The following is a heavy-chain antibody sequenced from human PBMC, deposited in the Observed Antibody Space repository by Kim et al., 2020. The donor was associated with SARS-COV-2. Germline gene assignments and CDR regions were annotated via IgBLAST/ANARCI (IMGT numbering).Heavy chain of an antibody. CDR3: AKSEGYTAMVNIYYYYYGMDV. Sequence: GGSLRLSCAASGFTFSSYAMSWVRQAPGKGLEWVSAISGSGGSTYYADSVKGRFTISIDNSKNTLYLQMNSLRAEDTAVYYCAKSEGYTAMVNIYYYYYGMDVWGQGTTVTVSS. D-gene: IGHD5-18*01. V-gene: IGHV3-23*01. J-gene: IGHJ6*02. CDR2: ISGSGGST. CDR1: GFTFSSYA.